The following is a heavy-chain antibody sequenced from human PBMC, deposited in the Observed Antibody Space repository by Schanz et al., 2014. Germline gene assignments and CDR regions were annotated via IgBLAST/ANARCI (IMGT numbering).Heavy chain of an antibody. V-gene: IGHV3-30-3*01. CDR2: ISNDGSIK. CDR3: ARDRGYCSGGSCLTFDY. D-gene: IGHD2-15*01. Sequence: VQLVESGGGLVKPGGSLRLSCAASGFTFSSYAMHWVRQAPGKGLEWVALISNDGSIKYYADSVEGRFTISRDNSKNTLYLQMNTLRAEDTAVYYCARDRGYCSGGSCLTFDYWGQGTLVTVSS. J-gene: IGHJ4*02. CDR1: GFTFSSYA.